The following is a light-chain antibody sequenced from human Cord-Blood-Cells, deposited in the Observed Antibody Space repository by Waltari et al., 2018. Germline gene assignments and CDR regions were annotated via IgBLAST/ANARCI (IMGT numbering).Light chain of an antibody. V-gene: IGKV1-5*03. J-gene: IGKJ3*01. CDR1: QSISSW. CDR2: KAS. Sequence: DIQMTQSPSTLSASVGDKVTITCRASQSISSWLAWYQQKPGKAPKLLIYKASSLESGVPLRFSGSGSGTEFTLTISSLQPDDFATYYCQQYNSYSIFTFGPGTKVDIK. CDR3: QQYNSYSIFT.